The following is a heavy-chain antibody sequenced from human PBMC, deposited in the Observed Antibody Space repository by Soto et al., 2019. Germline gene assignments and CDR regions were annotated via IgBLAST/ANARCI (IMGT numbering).Heavy chain of an antibody. CDR3: VRDPYLPTAGRLASLHY. J-gene: IGHJ4*02. Sequence: PGGPLRLSCAASGFTFSSYGMHWVRQAPGKGLEWVAVIWYDGVNKYYADSAKGRFTISRDNSNNTLYVQMNSLKAEDTAVYYCVRDPYLPTAGRLASLHYWGPGTLVTVSS. V-gene: IGHV3-33*08. D-gene: IGHD1-1*01. CDR1: GFTFSSYG. CDR2: IWYDGVNK.